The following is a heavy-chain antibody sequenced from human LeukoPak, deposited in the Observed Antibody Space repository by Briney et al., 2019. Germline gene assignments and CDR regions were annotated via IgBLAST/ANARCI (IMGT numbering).Heavy chain of an antibody. V-gene: IGHV1-18*04. CDR3: AREGTTPYYFDY. D-gene: IGHD2-2*01. CDR2: ISAYNGNT. Sequence: ASVKVSCKASGYAFTSYGIGWVRQAPGRGLEWMGWISAYNGNTNYAQKLQGRVTMTTDTSTSTAYMELRSLRSDDTAVYYCAREGTTPYYFDYWGQGTLVTVSS. CDR1: GYAFTSYG. J-gene: IGHJ4*02.